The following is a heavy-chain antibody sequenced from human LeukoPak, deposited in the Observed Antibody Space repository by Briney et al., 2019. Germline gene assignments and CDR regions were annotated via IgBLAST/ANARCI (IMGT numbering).Heavy chain of an antibody. CDR1: GFTFSSYA. D-gene: IGHD2-2*01. CDR3: AKDIEPCSSTSCYSAFDI. J-gene: IGHJ3*02. V-gene: IGHV3-23*01. Sequence: GGSLRLSCAASGFTFSSYAMSWVRQAPGKGLEWVSALSGSGGSTYYADSVKGRFTISRDNSKNTLYLQMNSLRAEDTAVYYCAKDIEPCSSTSCYSAFDIWGQGTMVTVS. CDR2: LSGSGGST.